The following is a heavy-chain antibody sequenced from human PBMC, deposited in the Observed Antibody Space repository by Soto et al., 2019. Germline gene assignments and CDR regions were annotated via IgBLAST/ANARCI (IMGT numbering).Heavy chain of an antibody. Sequence: PSETLSLTCAVYGGSFSGYYWSWIRQPPGKGLEWIGEINHSGSTNYNPSLKSRLTISVDTSKNQFSLKLSSVTAADTAVYYCASGESIAAAGTYNWFDPWGQGTLVTVSS. D-gene: IGHD6-13*01. CDR3: ASGESIAAAGTYNWFDP. V-gene: IGHV4-34*01. CDR1: GGSFSGYY. J-gene: IGHJ5*02. CDR2: INHSGST.